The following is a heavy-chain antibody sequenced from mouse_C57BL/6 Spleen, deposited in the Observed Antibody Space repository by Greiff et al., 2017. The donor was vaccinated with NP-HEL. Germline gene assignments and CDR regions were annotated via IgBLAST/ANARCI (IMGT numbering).Heavy chain of an antibody. Sequence: EVQVVESEGGLVQPGSSMKLSCTASGFTFSDYYMAWVRQVPEKGLEWVANINYDGSSTYYLDSLKSRFIISRDNAKNILYLQMSSLKSEDTATYYCARDGDYGSFYWYFDVWGTGTTVTVSS. J-gene: IGHJ1*03. D-gene: IGHD1-1*01. V-gene: IGHV5-16*01. CDR3: ARDGDYGSFYWYFDV. CDR2: INYDGSST. CDR1: GFTFSDYY.